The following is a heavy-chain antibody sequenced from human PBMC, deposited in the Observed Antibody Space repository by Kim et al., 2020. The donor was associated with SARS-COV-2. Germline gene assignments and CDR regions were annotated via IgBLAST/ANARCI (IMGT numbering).Heavy chain of an antibody. D-gene: IGHD4-17*01. V-gene: IGHV4-59*13. CDR1: GGSISSYY. J-gene: IGHJ6*02. CDR2: IYYSGST. Sequence: SKTLSLTCTVSGGSISSYYWSWIRQPPGKGLEWIGYIYYSGSTNYNPSLKSRVTISVDTSKNQFSLKLSSVTAADTAVYYCARWWPVTKFREIADTYNYYYYYGMDGWGQGTTVTVSS. CDR3: ARWWPVTKFREIADTYNYYYYYGMDG.